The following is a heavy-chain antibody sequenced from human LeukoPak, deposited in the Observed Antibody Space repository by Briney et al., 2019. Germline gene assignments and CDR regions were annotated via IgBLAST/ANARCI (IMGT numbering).Heavy chain of an antibody. Sequence: QAGGSLRLSCAASGFTFYIYAMSWVRQAPGKGLEWISGISKSGDNTQYADSVKGRFTISRDNSKNTLYLQMNSLRAEDTAVYYCAKTRPLDSSSWSHGDYWGQGTLVTVSS. J-gene: IGHJ4*02. CDR2: ISKSGDNT. D-gene: IGHD6-13*01. CDR3: AKTRPLDSSSWSHGDY. CDR1: GFTFYIYA. V-gene: IGHV3-23*01.